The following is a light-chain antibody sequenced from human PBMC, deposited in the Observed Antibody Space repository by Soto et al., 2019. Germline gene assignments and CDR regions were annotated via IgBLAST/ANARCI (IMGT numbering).Light chain of an antibody. CDR2: TAS. CDR1: QGIRVD. CDR3: LQEYNYPLT. J-gene: IGKJ4*01. Sequence: AIQMTQSPSSLSASVGDRVTITCRASQGIRVDLGWYQVKPGKAPRLLIYTASNLQSGAPSRFSGSGSGTDFTLTINSLQPEDFATYYCLQEYNYPLTFGGGTKVEIK. V-gene: IGKV1-6*01.